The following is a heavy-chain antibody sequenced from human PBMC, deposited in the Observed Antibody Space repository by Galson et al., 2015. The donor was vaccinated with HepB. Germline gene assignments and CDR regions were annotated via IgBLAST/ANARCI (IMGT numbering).Heavy chain of an antibody. Sequence: SLRLSCVASGFTFSDYYMSWIRQAPGKGLEWVSYISSSGSTIYYADSVKGRFTISRDNAKNSLYLQMNSLRAEDTAVYYCARDQVVVAAIGAFDIWGQGTMVTVSS. CDR1: GFTFSDYY. J-gene: IGHJ3*02. D-gene: IGHD2-15*01. V-gene: IGHV3-11*01. CDR3: ARDQVVVAAIGAFDI. CDR2: ISSSGSTI.